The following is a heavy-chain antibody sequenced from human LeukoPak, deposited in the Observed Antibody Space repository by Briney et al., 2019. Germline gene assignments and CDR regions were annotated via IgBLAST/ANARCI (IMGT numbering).Heavy chain of an antibody. CDR1: GFTFSSHA. V-gene: IGHV3-23*01. CDR2: ISGSGGNT. CDR3: AKDPILTGYYSTFDY. J-gene: IGHJ4*02. Sequence: GGSLRLSCVASGFTFSSHAMSWVRQAPGKGLEWVSAISGSGGNTYYADSVKGRFTISRDNSKNTLYLQMNSLRAEDTGVYYCAKDPILTGYYSTFDYWGQGTLVTVSS. D-gene: IGHD3-9*01.